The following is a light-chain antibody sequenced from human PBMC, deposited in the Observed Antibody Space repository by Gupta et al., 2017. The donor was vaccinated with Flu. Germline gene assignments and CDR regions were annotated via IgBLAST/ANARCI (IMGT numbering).Light chain of an antibody. Sequence: EEATPSCSASRSIQNSLAWYQQKPAQPPRLLIFDAAARANGVPARFSGGGSGTNFFLTITSLEPDDVAVYYCQQRRSWPQITFGQGTRLEIK. CDR3: QQRRSWPQIT. J-gene: IGKJ5*01. CDR1: RSIQNS. V-gene: IGKV3-11*01. CDR2: DAA.